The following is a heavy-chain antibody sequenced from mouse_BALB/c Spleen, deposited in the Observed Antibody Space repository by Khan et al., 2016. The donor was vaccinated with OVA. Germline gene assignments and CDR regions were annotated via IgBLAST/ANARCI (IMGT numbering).Heavy chain of an antibody. CDR2: INPSTGYS. D-gene: IGHD1-1*01. Sequence: QVQLQQSGAELAKPGASVKMSCKASGYTFTSYWMHWVKQRPGQGLEWIGYINPSTGYSEYNQKFKDKATLTADKSSSTAYMQLSSLTSDDSAVYYCANHGSSSAWFADWGQGTLVTVSA. CDR1: GYTFTSYW. CDR3: ANHGSSSAWFAD. V-gene: IGHV1-7*01. J-gene: IGHJ3*01.